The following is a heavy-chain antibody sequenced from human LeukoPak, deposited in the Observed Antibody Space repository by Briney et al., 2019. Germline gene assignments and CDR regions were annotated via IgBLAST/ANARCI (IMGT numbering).Heavy chain of an antibody. J-gene: IGHJ6*02. CDR2: IYYSGST. CDR1: GGSISSYY. V-gene: IGHV4-59*08. D-gene: IGHD3-16*01. Sequence: SETLSLTCTVSGGSISSYYWSWIRQPPGKGLEWIGYIYYSGSTNYNPSLKSRVTISVDTSKNQFSLKLSSVTAADTAVYYCARRGSYYSYGMDVWGQGTTVTVS. CDR3: ARRGSYYSYGMDV.